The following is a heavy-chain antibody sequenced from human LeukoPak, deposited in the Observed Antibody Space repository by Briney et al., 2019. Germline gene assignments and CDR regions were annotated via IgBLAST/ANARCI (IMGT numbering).Heavy chain of an antibody. CDR2: IKSKTDGGTT. J-gene: IGHJ6*02. V-gene: IGHV3-15*01. CDR3: TTRPGIGDPSYYGMDV. D-gene: IGHD1-1*01. CDR1: GFTFSNAW. Sequence: PGGSLRLSCAASGFTFSNAWMSWVRQAPGKGLEWVGRIKSKTDGGTTDYAAPVKGRFTISRDDSKNTLYLQMNSLKTEDTAVYYCTTRPGIGDPSYYGMDVWGQGTTVTVSS.